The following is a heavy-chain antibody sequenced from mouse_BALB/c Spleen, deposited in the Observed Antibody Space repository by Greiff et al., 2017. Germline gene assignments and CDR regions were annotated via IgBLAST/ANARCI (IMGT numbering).Heavy chain of an antibody. CDR1: GFTFSSFG. CDR2: ISSGSSTI. J-gene: IGHJ4*01. V-gene: IGHV5-17*02. D-gene: IGHD2-10*02. CDR3: AREGDEYFSEENAMDY. Sequence: EVQLQESGGGLVQPGGSRKLSCAASGFTFSSFGMHWVRQAPEKGLEWVAYISSGSSTIYYADTVKGRFTISRDNPKNTLFLQMTSLRSEDTAMYYCAREGDEYFSEENAMDYWGQGTSVTVSS.